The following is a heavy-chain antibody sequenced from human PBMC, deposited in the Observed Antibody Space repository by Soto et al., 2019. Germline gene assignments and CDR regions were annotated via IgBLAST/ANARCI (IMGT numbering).Heavy chain of an antibody. Sequence: SETLSLTCTVSGGSISSSIYYWGWIRQPPGKGLEWIGSIYYSGSTYYNPSLKSRVTISVDTSKNQFSLKLSSVTAADTAVYYCARRRQYYDILTGLGWDWFDTWGQGTLVTVSS. CDR2: IYYSGST. D-gene: IGHD3-9*01. J-gene: IGHJ5*02. CDR1: GGSISSSIYY. V-gene: IGHV4-39*01. CDR3: ARRRQYYDILTGLGWDWFDT.